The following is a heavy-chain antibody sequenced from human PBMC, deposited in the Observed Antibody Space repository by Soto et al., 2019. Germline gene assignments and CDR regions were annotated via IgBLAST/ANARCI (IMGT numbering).Heavy chain of an antibody. D-gene: IGHD3-16*01. CDR1: GASLSDFY. V-gene: IGHV4-59*08. Sequence: QVHLQESGPGLVKPSETLSLTCTVSGASLSDFYWSWVRQPPGKGLEWIGYIYHSGGTKYNPSLKSRITMVIDTSKKQMSLQMTSVTAADTAVYYCARHGVSNWFDTWGQGILVTVSS. CDR2: IYHSGGT. J-gene: IGHJ5*02. CDR3: ARHGVSNWFDT.